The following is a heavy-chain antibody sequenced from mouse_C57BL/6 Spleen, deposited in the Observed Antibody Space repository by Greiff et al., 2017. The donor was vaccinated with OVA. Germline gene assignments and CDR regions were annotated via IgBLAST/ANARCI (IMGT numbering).Heavy chain of an antibody. V-gene: IGHV5-16*01. D-gene: IGHD2-4*01. CDR3: ARGDYEDYFDY. J-gene: IGHJ2*01. CDR1: GFTFSDYY. CDR2: INYDGSST. Sequence: EVKVVESEGGLVQPGSSMKLSCTASGFTFSDYYMAWVRQVPEKGLEWVANINYDGSSTYYLDSLKSRFIISRDNAKNILYLQMSSLKSEDTATYYCARGDYEDYFDYWGQGTTLTVSS.